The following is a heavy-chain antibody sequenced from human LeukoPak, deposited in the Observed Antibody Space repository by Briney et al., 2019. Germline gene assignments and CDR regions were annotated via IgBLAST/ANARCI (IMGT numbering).Heavy chain of an antibody. D-gene: IGHD6-19*01. V-gene: IGHV4-59*01. Sequence: TSETLSLTCTVSGVSITSYFWSWIRQPPGGGLEWIGYIYHSGSTNSNPSLKSRVSISLDTSKNQFSLKLSSVTAADTAVYYCARGRVPGAWGQGTLVTVSS. CDR2: IYHSGST. CDR3: ARGRVPGA. J-gene: IGHJ4*02. CDR1: GVSITSYF.